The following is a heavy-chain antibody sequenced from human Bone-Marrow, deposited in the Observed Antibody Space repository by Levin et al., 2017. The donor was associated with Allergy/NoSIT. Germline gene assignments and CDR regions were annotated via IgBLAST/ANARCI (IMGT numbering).Heavy chain of an antibody. Sequence: AGGSLRLSCAASGFTFTSYSFNWVRQAPGKRLEWVSSISSSNNYLQYADSVKGRFTISRDNAKNSLYLQMSSLRAEDTAVYYCARDYAPTTLALLAFSYMDVWGKGTTVTVSS. CDR3: ARDYAPTTLALLAFSYMDV. V-gene: IGHV3-21*01. D-gene: IGHD4-23*01. CDR1: GFTFTSYS. CDR2: ISSSNNYL. J-gene: IGHJ6*03.